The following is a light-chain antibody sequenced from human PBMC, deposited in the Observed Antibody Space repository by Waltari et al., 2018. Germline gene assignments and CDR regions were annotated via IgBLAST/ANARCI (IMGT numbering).Light chain of an antibody. Sequence: EIVMTQSPATLSVSSGERATLSCRASQTVGSNLAWYQQKPGQAPMLLIYSASTRDTGIPPRFSGRGSGTEFTLTISSLQSEDFAVYYCQQYNDWPQTFGQGTKVEIK. V-gene: IGKV3-15*01. CDR3: QQYNDWPQT. J-gene: IGKJ1*01. CDR2: SAS. CDR1: QTVGSN.